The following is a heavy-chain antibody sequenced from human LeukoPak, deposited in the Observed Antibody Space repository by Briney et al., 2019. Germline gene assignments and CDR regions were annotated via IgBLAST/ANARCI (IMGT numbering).Heavy chain of an antibody. D-gene: IGHD4-17*01. CDR3: ARVAIRGRGTTVTTGYLGY. CDR2: INPNSGGT. CDR1: GYTFTGYY. J-gene: IGHJ4*02. V-gene: IGHV1-2*02. Sequence: GASVKVSCKASGYTFTGYYMHWVRQAPGQGLEWMGWINPNSGGTNYAQKFQGRVTMTRDTSISTAYMELSRLRSDDTAVYYCARVAIRGRGTTVTTGYLGYWGQGTLVTVSS.